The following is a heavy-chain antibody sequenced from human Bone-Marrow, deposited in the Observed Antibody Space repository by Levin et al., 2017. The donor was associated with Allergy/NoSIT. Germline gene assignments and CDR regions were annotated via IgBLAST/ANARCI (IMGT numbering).Heavy chain of an antibody. CDR1: GFIFNTYR. D-gene: IGHD3-22*01. J-gene: IGHJ1*01. CDR2: ISGSGENT. CDR3: AKQKYSSAWDYFQH. Sequence: GESLKISCAASGFIFNTYRMSWVRQAPGKGLEWVSVISGSGENTYYADSVKGRFTISRDNGKNRLYLQMNSLRAEDTAIYYCAKQKYSSAWDYFQHWGQGTQVTVSS. V-gene: IGHV3-23*01.